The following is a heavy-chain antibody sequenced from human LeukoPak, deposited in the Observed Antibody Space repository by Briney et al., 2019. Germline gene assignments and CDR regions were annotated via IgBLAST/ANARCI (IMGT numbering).Heavy chain of an antibody. D-gene: IGHD5-18*01. Sequence: PGGSLRLSCAASGFTFSSYAMSWVRQAPGKGLEWVSAISGSGGSTYYADSVKGRFTISRDNSKNTLYRQMNSLRAEDTAVYYCAKDVTAMVTWFDYWGQGTLVTVSS. J-gene: IGHJ4*02. CDR1: GFTFSSYA. CDR2: ISGSGGST. V-gene: IGHV3-23*01. CDR3: AKDVTAMVTWFDY.